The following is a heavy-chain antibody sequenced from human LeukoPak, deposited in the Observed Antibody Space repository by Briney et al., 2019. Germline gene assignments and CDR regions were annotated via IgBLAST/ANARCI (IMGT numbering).Heavy chain of an antibody. CDR1: GFTFSTYG. J-gene: IGHJ4*02. D-gene: IGHD3-10*01. V-gene: IGHV3-30*02. Sequence: GGSLRLSCVASGFTFSTYGMHWVRQAPGKGLEWVAFIRYDGSDKYYADSVKGRFTNSRDGSKNTLYLQMNSLRPEDTAVYYCAKLYGSGTSYHPLDYWGQGTLVTVSS. CDR2: IRYDGSDK. CDR3: AKLYGSGTSYHPLDY.